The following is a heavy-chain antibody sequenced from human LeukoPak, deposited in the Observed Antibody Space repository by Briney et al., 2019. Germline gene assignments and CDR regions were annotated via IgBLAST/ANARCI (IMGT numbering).Heavy chain of an antibody. V-gene: IGHV4-59*01. CDR1: GGSISSYY. CDR3: ATDHSMADTAWWFDP. J-gene: IGHJ5*02. D-gene: IGHD5-24*01. Sequence: SETLSLTCTVSGGSISSYYWSWIRQPPGKGLEWIGYIYYSGSTNYNPSLKSRVTISVDTSKNQFSPKLSSVTAADTAFYYCATDHSMADTAWWFDPWGQGTLVTVSS. CDR2: IYYSGST.